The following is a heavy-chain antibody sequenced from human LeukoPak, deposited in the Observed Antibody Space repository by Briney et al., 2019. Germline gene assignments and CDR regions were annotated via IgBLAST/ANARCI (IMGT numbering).Heavy chain of an antibody. CDR1: GYTFTGYY. V-gene: IGHV1-2*02. CDR3: ARSSLFRFLHFFDY. Sequence: GATVKVSCKTSGYTFTGYYMHSVRPAPGQGLEWMGWINPNSGGTNYAQKFQGRVTMTRDTSISTAYMELRRLRSDDTAVYYCARSSLFRFLHFFDYWGQGTLVTVSS. J-gene: IGHJ4*02. CDR2: INPNSGGT. D-gene: IGHD2-21*01.